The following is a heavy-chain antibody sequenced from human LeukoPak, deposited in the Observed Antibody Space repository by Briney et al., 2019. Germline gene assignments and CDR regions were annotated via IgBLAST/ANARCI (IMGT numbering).Heavy chain of an antibody. J-gene: IGHJ4*02. CDR1: GFTFSNYA. V-gene: IGHV3-23*01. D-gene: IGHD5-18*01. CDR3: TKGTIWLPFDY. Sequence: GGSLRLSCAASGFTFSNYAMSWARQAPGKGPEWVSAISSSGGSTYYADSVKGRFTISRDNSKNTLYLQMNSLRAEDTAVYYCTKGTIWLPFDYWGQGTLVTVSS. CDR2: ISSSGGST.